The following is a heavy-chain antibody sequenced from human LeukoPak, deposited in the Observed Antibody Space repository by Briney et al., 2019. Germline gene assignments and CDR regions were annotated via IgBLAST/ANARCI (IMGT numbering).Heavy chain of an antibody. D-gene: IGHD2-2*01. Sequence: ASVKVSCKASGGTFSSYAISWVRQAPGQELEWMGGIIPIFGTANYAQKFQGRVTITADESTSTAYMELSSLRSEDTAVYYCARAECSSTSCLHNLFDPWGQGTLVTVSS. V-gene: IGHV1-69*13. CDR2: IIPIFGTA. CDR3: ARAECSSTSCLHNLFDP. J-gene: IGHJ5*02. CDR1: GGTFSSYA.